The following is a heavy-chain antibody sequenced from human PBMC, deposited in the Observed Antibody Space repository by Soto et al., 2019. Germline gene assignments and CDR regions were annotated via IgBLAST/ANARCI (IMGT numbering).Heavy chain of an antibody. CDR3: ASGDNWNYPLRTGYFDY. J-gene: IGHJ4*02. Sequence: EVQLVETGGGLIQPGGSLRLSCAASGFTVSSNYMSWVRQAPGKGLEWVSVIYSGGSTYYADSVKGRFTISRDNSKNTLDLQMNSLRAEDTAVYYCASGDNWNYPLRTGYFDYWGQGTLVTVSS. CDR1: GFTVSSNY. V-gene: IGHV3-53*02. CDR2: IYSGGST. D-gene: IGHD1-7*01.